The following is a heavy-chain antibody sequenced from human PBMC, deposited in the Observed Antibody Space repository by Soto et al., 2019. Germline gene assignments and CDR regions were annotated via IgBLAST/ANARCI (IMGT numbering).Heavy chain of an antibody. CDR2: ISYDGSEK. Sequence: GGSLRLSCRVSGFTFNNSGMHWVRQAPGKGLEWMAVISYDGSEKHYADSMKGRLTISRDNSKDTLHLQMNSLRAEDTAIYFCVKDRVPGAYGHYYGMDVWGQGTTVTVSS. V-gene: IGHV3-30*18. CDR3: VKDRVPGAYGHYYGMDV. J-gene: IGHJ6*02. CDR1: GFTFNNSG. D-gene: IGHD5-12*01.